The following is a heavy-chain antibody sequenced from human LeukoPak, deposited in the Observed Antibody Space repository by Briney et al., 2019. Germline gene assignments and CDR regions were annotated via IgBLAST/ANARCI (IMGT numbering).Heavy chain of an antibody. J-gene: IGHJ2*01. CDR1: GVSISDHY. Sequence: SETLSLTCTVSGVSISDHYWSWVRQPPGKGLEWIGYIYYTGSTDYNPSLKSRVTMSLDTSKNQFSLNLRSVTATDTAVYYCARRTYYDTLTGYNYWYFDLWGRGTLVTVSS. V-gene: IGHV4-59*11. CDR3: ARRTYYDTLTGYNYWYFDL. D-gene: IGHD3-9*01. CDR2: IYYTGST.